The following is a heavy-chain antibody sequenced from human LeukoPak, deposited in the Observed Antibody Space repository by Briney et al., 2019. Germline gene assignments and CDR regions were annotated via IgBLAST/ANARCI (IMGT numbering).Heavy chain of an antibody. V-gene: IGHV3-7*03. D-gene: IGHD4-17*01. CDR2: INKDESEK. CDR3: ARCRTTVTAMPGY. CDR1: GFTFSSYC. Sequence: GGSPRLSCAASGFTFSSYCMSWVRQAPGKGLEWVANINKDESEKYYVDSVKGRFTISRDNAKNSLYLQMNSLRAEDTAVYYCARCRTTVTAMPGYWGQGTLVTVSS. J-gene: IGHJ4*02.